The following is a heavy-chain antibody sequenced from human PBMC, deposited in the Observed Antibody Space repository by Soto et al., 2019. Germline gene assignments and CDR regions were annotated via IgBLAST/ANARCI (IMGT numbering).Heavy chain of an antibody. CDR3: GGHNGYGAEFDP. V-gene: IGHV1-2*02. CDR2: INPTTGDT. J-gene: IGHJ5*02. CDR1: GYTFTGYY. D-gene: IGHD5-12*01. Sequence: AAVQGSCKASGYTFTGYYIHWVRQAPGQGLEWMGWINPTTGDTNYAQNFQGRVTMTRDTSIYTAFMGLSRLTFDDTAVDDCGGHNGYGAEFDPVRQGTLLTVPS.